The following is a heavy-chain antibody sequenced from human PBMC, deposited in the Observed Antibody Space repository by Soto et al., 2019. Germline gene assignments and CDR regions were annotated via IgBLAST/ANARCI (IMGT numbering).Heavy chain of an antibody. V-gene: IGHV3-33*01. D-gene: IGHD5-12*01. Sequence: QVQLVESGGGVVQPGRSLRLSCAASGFTFSSYGMHWVRQAPGKGLEWVAVIWYDGSNKYYADSVKGRFTISRDNSKNTLYLQMNSLRAEDTAVYYCARDLREDGYNSGNWFDPWGQGTLVTVSS. CDR2: IWYDGSNK. CDR3: ARDLREDGYNSGNWFDP. CDR1: GFTFSSYG. J-gene: IGHJ5*02.